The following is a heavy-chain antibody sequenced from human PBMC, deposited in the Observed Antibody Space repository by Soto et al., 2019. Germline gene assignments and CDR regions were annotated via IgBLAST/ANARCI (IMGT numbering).Heavy chain of an antibody. V-gene: IGHV3-66*01. Sequence: GGSLRPSCAASGFTVSSNYMSWVRQAPGKGLEWVSVIYSGGSTYYADSVKGRFTISRDNSKNTLYLQMNSLRAEDTAVYYCASFYPGIAAAPEMDYYYGMDVWGQGTTVTVSS. CDR2: IYSGGST. CDR3: ASFYPGIAAAPEMDYYYGMDV. CDR1: GFTVSSNY. D-gene: IGHD6-13*01. J-gene: IGHJ6*02.